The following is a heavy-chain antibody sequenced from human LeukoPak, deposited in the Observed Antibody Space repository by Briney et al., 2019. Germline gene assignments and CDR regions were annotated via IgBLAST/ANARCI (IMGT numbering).Heavy chain of an antibody. CDR2: IPYDGSNK. J-gene: IGHJ4*02. V-gene: IGHV3-30*01. CDR1: GFTFSSYA. Sequence: GGSLRLSCAASGFTFSSYAMHWVRQAPGKGLEWVAVIPYDGSNKYYADSVKGRFTISRDNSKNTLYLQMNSLRAEDTAVYYCARVVPAAIWWEGYFDYWGQGTLVTVSS. D-gene: IGHD2-2*02. CDR3: ARVVPAAIWWEGYFDY.